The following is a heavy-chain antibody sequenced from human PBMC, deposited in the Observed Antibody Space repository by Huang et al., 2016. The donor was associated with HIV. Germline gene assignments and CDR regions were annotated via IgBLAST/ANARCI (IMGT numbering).Heavy chain of an antibody. CDR1: GYTFTNYD. J-gene: IGHJ3*01. D-gene: IGHD3-10*01. V-gene: IGHV1-8*01. CDR3: ARGFGINYNHEAFDV. CDR2: MNPKSCNV. Sequence: QIQLAQSGAEVKKPGASVKVSCKASGYTFTNYDINWVRQASGQGFEWMGGMNPKSCNVGYTKKFQGKVAILRNSSINTSYLEVTSLTSEDTAVYYCARGFGINYNHEAFDVWGQGTMVTVSS.